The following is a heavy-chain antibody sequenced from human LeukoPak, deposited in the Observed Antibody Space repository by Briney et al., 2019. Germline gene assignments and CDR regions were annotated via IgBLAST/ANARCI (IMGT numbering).Heavy chain of an antibody. D-gene: IGHD3-22*01. J-gene: IGHJ5*01. CDR1: GYTFTGYY. CDR2: INPNSGGP. CDR3: ARWFHDSSGYYYSTDS. V-gene: IGHV1-2*02. Sequence: GASVKVSCKASGYTFTGYYMHWVRQAPGQGLEWMGWINPNSGGPKYAQKFQGRVNMTRDSSISTAYMELSRLRSDDAAVYYCARWFHDSSGYYYSTDSWGQGTLVTVSS.